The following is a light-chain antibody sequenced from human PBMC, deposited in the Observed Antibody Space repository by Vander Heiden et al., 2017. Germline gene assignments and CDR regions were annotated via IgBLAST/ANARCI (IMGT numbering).Light chain of an antibody. CDR1: NIGSKS. Sequence: SYVLTQPPSVSVAPGPTARITCGGNNIGSKSVHWYQQKPGQAPVLVVYDDSDRPSGIPGRFSGSNSGNTATLTISRVEAGDEADYYCQVWDSSSDHPDVVFGGGTKLTVL. CDR3: QVWDSSSDHPDVV. CDR2: DDS. J-gene: IGLJ2*01. V-gene: IGLV3-21*02.